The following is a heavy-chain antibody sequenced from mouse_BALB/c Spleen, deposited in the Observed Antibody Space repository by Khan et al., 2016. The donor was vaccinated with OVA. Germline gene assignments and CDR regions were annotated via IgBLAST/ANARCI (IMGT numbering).Heavy chain of an antibody. J-gene: IGHJ4*01. D-gene: IGHD1-1*02. Sequence: QVQLMESGPGLVEPSQTLSLTCTVSGFSFTDYAVCWIRQPPGKGLEWVGAIRAGGRKYYNSVLKSRLIISYDNTKSLVFLKVNSLQTDDTAMYYCAKDYPYYGLDYWGQGTSVTVSS. CDR3: AKDYPYYGLDY. CDR1: GFSFTDYA. CDR2: IRAGGRK. V-gene: IGHV2-6-5*01.